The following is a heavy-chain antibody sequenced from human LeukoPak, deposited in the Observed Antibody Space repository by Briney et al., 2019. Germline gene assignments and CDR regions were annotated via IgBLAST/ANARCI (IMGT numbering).Heavy chain of an antibody. Sequence: SETLSLTCTVSGGSISSYYWSWLRQPPGKGLEWIGYIYYSGSTSYNPSLKSRVTISVDTSKKQFSLKLSSVTAADTAFYYCARYIVSYPHDAFDIWGQGTMVTVSS. CDR3: ARYIVSYPHDAFDI. CDR2: IYYSGST. V-gene: IGHV4-59*01. J-gene: IGHJ3*02. CDR1: GGSISSYY. D-gene: IGHD1-26*01.